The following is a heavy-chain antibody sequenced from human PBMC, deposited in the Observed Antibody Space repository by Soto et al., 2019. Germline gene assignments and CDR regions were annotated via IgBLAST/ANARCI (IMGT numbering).Heavy chain of an antibody. CDR2: IIPIFGTA. J-gene: IGHJ4*02. CDR3: AXXXXXXXXXXXXXXDX. Sequence: QVQLXQSGAXVKKXGSSVXVSCKASGGTXXXXXXXXXXXXXXXXXXXXGGIIPIFGTANYAQKFQGRVTITADESTSTAYMEXXXXXSXDXAVYYXAXXXXXXXXXXXXXXDXXGQGTLVTVSS. CDR1: GGTXXXXX. V-gene: IGHV1-69*01.